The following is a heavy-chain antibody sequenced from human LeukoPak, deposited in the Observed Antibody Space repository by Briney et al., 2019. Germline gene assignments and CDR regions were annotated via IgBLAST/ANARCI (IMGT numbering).Heavy chain of an antibody. J-gene: IGHJ3*02. CDR2: IYYSGST. CDR3: ASGDYDILTGYENAFDI. V-gene: IGHV4-39*07. Sequence: PSETLSLTCTVSGGSISSSSYYWGWIRQPPGKGLEWIGSIYYSGSTYYNPSLKSRVTISVDTSKNQFSLKLSSVTAADTAVYYCASGDYDILTGYENAFDIWGQGTMVTVSS. CDR1: GGSISSSSYY. D-gene: IGHD3-9*01.